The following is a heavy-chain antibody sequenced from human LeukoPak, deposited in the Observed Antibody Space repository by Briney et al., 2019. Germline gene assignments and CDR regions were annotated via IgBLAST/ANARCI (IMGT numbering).Heavy chain of an antibody. CDR1: GFTFSNAW. Sequence: GGSLRLSCAASGFTFSNAWMSWVRHAPGKGLEWVGRIKSKTDGSTTDYAAPVKGRFTISRDDSKNTLYLQMNSLKTEDTAVYYCTTNQDYDILTGYYRYFDYWGQGTLVTVSS. D-gene: IGHD3-9*01. CDR2: IKSKTDGSTT. J-gene: IGHJ4*02. V-gene: IGHV3-15*01. CDR3: TTNQDYDILTGYYRYFDY.